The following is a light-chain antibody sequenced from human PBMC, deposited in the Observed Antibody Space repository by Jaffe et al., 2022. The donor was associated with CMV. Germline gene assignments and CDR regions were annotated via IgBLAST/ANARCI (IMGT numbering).Light chain of an antibody. V-gene: IGKV2-30*02. CDR2: KVS. CDR3: MQGTHWPPILT. CDR1: QSLVHSDGNTY. Sequence: DVVMTQSPLSLPVTLGQPASISCRSSQSLVHSDGNTYLNWFQQRPGQSPRRLIYKVSNRDSGVPDRFSGSGSGTDFTLKISRVEAEDVGVYYCMQGTHWPPILTFGPGTKVDIK. J-gene: IGKJ3*01.